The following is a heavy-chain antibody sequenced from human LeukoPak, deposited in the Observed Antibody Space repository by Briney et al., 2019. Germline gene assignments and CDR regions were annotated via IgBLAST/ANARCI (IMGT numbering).Heavy chain of an antibody. Sequence: ASVKVSCKASGYTFTGYYMHWVRQAPGQGLEWMGWINPNSGGTNYAQKFQGRVTMTRDTSISTAYMELSRLRSDDTAVYYCARGGGVVVPADENYYGMDVWGRGTTVTVSS. J-gene: IGHJ6*02. V-gene: IGHV1-2*02. CDR1: GYTFTGYY. CDR2: INPNSGGT. D-gene: IGHD2-2*01. CDR3: ARGGGVVVPADENYYGMDV.